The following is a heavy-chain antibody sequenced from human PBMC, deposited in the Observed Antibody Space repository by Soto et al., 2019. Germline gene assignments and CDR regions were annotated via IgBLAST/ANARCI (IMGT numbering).Heavy chain of an antibody. V-gene: IGHV3-30-3*01. Sequence: GGSLRLSCAASGFTFSSYAMHWVRQAPGKGLEWVAVISYDGSNKYYADSVKGRFTISRDNSKNTLYLQMNSLRAEDTAVYYCARSEYSNKREDYYYGMDVWGQGTTVTVSS. J-gene: IGHJ6*02. CDR1: GFTFSSYA. D-gene: IGHD6-6*01. CDR3: ARSEYSNKREDYYYGMDV. CDR2: ISYDGSNK.